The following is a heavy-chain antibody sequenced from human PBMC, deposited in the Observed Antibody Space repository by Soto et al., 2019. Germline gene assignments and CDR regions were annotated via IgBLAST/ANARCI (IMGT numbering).Heavy chain of an antibody. CDR3: ARHLPSSGWPRGMDV. CDR1: GGSISSSSYY. V-gene: IGHV4-39*01. Sequence: PSETLSLTCTVSGGSISSSSYYWGWIRQPPGKGLEWIGSIYYSGSTYYNPSLKSRVTISVDTSKNQFSLKLSSVTAADTAVYYCARHLPSSGWPRGMDVRGQGTTVTVSS. D-gene: IGHD6-19*01. J-gene: IGHJ6*02. CDR2: IYYSGST.